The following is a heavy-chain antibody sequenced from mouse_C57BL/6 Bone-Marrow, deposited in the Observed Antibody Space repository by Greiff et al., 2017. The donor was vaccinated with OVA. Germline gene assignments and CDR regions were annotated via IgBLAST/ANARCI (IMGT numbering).Heavy chain of an antibody. CDR1: GYTFTSYW. Sequence: VKLQQPGAELVKPGASVKMSCKASGYTFTSYWITWVKQRPGQGLEWIGDIYPGSGSTNYNEKFKSKATLTVDTSSSTAYMQLSSLTSEDSAVYYCARYGYSNYYFDYWGQGTTLTVSS. D-gene: IGHD2-5*01. V-gene: IGHV1-55*01. CDR2: IYPGSGST. J-gene: IGHJ2*01. CDR3: ARYGYSNYYFDY.